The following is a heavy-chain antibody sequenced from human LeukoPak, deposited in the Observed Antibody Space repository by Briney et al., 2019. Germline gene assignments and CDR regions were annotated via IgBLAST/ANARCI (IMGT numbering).Heavy chain of an antibody. CDR3: ARRAAAAAGTWYYYYYMDV. D-gene: IGHD6-13*01. CDR1: GYTFTSYD. CDR2: MNPNSGNT. V-gene: IGHV1-8*03. J-gene: IGHJ6*03. Sequence: ASVKVSCKASGYTFTSYDINWVRQATGQGLEWMGWMNPNSGNTGYAQKFQGRVTITRNTSISTAYMELSSRRSEDTAVYYCARRAAAAAGTWYYYYYMDVWGKGTTVTVSS.